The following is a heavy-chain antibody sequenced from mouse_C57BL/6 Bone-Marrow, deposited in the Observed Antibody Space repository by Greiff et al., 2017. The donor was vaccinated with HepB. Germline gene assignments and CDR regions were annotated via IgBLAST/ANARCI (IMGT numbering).Heavy chain of an antibody. CDR1: GYTFTSYW. Sequence: VQLQQPGAELVRPGPSVKLSCKASGYTFTSYWMHWVKQRPGQGLEWIGVIDPSDSYTNYNQKFKGKATLTVDTSSSTAYMQLSSLTSEDSAVYYCARGGWLPHYYAMDYWGQGTSVTVSS. CDR2: IDPSDSYT. J-gene: IGHJ4*01. D-gene: IGHD2-3*01. CDR3: ARGGWLPHYYAMDY. V-gene: IGHV1-59*01.